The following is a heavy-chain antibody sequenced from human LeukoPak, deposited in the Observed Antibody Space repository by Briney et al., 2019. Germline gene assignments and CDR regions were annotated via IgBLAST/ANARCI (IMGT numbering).Heavy chain of an antibody. CDR1: GGTFSSYA. D-gene: IGHD3-16*01. J-gene: IGHJ6*03. CDR3: ARDSGAVGGLLSYYYFYMDV. V-gene: IGHV1-69*05. CDR2: IVPIFGTT. Sequence: SVKVSCKASGGTFSSYAINWVRQAPGQGLEWMGRIVPIFGTTNYAQKFQGRVTITTDESTSTAYMELSSLRSEDTAVYYCARDSGAVGGLLSYYYFYMDVWGKGTTVTVSS.